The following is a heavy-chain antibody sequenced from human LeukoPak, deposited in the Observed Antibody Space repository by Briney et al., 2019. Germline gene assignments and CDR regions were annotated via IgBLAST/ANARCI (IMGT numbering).Heavy chain of an antibody. CDR2: IKQDGSEK. V-gene: IGHV3-7*01. D-gene: IGHD3-10*01. J-gene: IGHJ6*03. CDR3: ARPGGYYYYYYLDV. Sequence: GGPLRLSCAASGFTFSSYWMSWVRQAPGKGLEWVANIKQDGSEKYYVDSVKGRFTISRDNAKNSLYLQMNSLRAEDTAVYYCARPGGYYYYYYLDVWGKGTTVTVSS. CDR1: GFTFSSYW.